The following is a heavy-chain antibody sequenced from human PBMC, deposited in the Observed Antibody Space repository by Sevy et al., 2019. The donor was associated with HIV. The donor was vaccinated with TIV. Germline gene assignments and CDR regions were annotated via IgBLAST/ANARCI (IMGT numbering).Heavy chain of an antibody. Sequence: GGSLRLSCDASGFSLSAYWMLWVRQAPGKGLEWVANINQDGSTTYYANSVRGRFTISRDNAKNLLFLHLSALRAEDTALYYCVGAMASVDSYWGQGTLVTVSS. V-gene: IGHV3-7*01. CDR1: GFSLSAYW. D-gene: IGHD3-22*01. CDR2: INQDGSTT. CDR3: VGAMASVDSY. J-gene: IGHJ4*02.